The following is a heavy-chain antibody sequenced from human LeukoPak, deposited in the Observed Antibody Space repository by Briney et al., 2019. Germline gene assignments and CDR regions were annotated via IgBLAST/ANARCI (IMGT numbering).Heavy chain of an antibody. D-gene: IGHD3-9*01. CDR1: GGSISSGGYY. V-gene: IGHV4-31*03. Sequence: SQTLSLTCTVSGGSISSGGYYWSWIRQHPGKGLEWIGYIYCSGSTYYNPSLKSRVTISVDTSKNQFSLKLSSVTAADTAVYYCARGDGGYDILTGYYLGWFDPWGQGTLVTVSS. CDR3: ARGDGGYDILTGYYLGWFDP. J-gene: IGHJ5*02. CDR2: IYCSGST.